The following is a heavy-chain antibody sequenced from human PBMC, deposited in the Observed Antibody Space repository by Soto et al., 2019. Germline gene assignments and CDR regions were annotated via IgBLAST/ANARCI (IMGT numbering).Heavy chain of an antibody. V-gene: IGHV1-18*01. D-gene: IGHD6-19*01. CDR2: ISAYNGNT. J-gene: IGHJ4*02. Sequence: ASVKVSCKASGYTFINYGISWVRQAPGQGLEWMGWISAYNGNTNYAQKLQGRVTMTTDTSTSTAYMELRSLRSDDTAVYYCARLPAVATEYCFDYWGKGTLVTVSS. CDR1: GYTFINYG. CDR3: ARLPAVATEYCFDY.